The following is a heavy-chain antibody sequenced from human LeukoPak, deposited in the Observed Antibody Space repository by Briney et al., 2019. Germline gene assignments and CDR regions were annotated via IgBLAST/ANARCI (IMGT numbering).Heavy chain of an antibody. CDR1: GYTLTSYA. V-gene: IGHV1-8*03. Sequence: ASVKVSCKASGYTLTSYAMNWVRQAPGQGLEWMGWMNPNSGNTGYAQKFQGRVTITIKTSISTAYMELSSLRSEDTAVYYCAREGFDYWGQGTLVTVSS. CDR3: AREGFDY. J-gene: IGHJ4*02. CDR2: MNPNSGNT.